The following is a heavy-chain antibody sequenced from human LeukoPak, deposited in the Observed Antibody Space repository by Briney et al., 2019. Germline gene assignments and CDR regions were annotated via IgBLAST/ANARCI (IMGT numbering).Heavy chain of an antibody. CDR1: GGSFSGYY. CDR2: INHSGGT. CDR3: ASLKVRGVIRGYYFDY. Sequence: PSETLSLTCAVYGGSFSGYYWSWIRQPPGKGLEWIGEINHSGGTNYNPSLKSRVTISVDTSKNQFSLKLSSVTAADTAVYYCASLKVRGVIRGYYFDYWGQGTLVTVSS. D-gene: IGHD3-10*01. V-gene: IGHV4-34*01. J-gene: IGHJ4*02.